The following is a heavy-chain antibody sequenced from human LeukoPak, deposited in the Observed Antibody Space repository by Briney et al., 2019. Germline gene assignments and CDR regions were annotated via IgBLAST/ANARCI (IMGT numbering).Heavy chain of an antibody. D-gene: IGHD3-10*01. Sequence: ASVKVSCKASGYTFTGYYMHWVRQAPGQGLEWMGWINPNSGGTNYAQKFQGRVTMTRDTSISTAYMELSRLRSEDTAVYYCATARRRFGELWFDYWGQGTLVTVSS. CDR3: ATARRRFGELWFDY. J-gene: IGHJ4*02. CDR1: GYTFTGYY. V-gene: IGHV1-2*02. CDR2: INPNSGGT.